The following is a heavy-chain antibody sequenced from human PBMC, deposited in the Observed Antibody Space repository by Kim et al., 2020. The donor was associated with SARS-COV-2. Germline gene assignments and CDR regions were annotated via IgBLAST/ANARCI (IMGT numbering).Heavy chain of an antibody. CDR1: GFTFSSYG. D-gene: IGHD3-3*01. J-gene: IGHJ5*02. V-gene: IGHV3-33*01. CDR3: ARGHRVTIFGVVTNGKENWFDP. CDR2: IWYDGSNK. Sequence: GGSLRLSCAASGFTFSSYGMHWVRQAPGKGLVWVAVIWYDGSNKYYADSVKGRFTISRDNSKNTLYLQMNSLRAEDTAVYYCARGHRVTIFGVVTNGKENWFDPWGQGTLVTVSS.